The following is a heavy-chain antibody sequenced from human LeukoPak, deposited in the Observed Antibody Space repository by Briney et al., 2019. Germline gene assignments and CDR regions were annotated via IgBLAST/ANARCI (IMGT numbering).Heavy chain of an antibody. CDR3: ARSSIFPYYDFWSGYYGY. CDR1: GYSFTCYW. V-gene: IGHV5-51*01. D-gene: IGHD3-3*01. CDR2: IYPGDSDT. Sequence: GESLKISCKGSGYSFTCYWIGWVRQMPGKGLEWMGIIYPGDSDTRYSPSFQGQVTISADKSISTAYLQWSSLKASDTAMYYCARSSIFPYYDFWSGYYGYWGQGTLVTVSS. J-gene: IGHJ4*02.